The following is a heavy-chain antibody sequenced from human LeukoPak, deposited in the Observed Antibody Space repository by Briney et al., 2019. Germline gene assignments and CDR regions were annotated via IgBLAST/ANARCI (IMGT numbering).Heavy chain of an antibody. CDR1: GFTFSNYW. V-gene: IGHV3-74*01. J-gene: IGHJ4*02. D-gene: IGHD2-21*02. CDR3: ARDLEACGGDCYAFDY. CDR2: TNTDGSST. Sequence: GGSLRLSCAASGFTFSNYWMHWVGLAPGKGLVWVSRTNTDGSSTTYADSVKGRFTISRDNAKNTLYLHMNSLRAEDTAVYYCARDLEACGGDCYAFDYWGQGTLVTVSS.